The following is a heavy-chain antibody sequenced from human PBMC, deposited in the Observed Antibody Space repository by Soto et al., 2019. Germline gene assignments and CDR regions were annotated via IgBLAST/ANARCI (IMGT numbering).Heavy chain of an antibody. V-gene: IGHV1-18*01. CDR2: ISAYNGNT. J-gene: IGHJ4*02. CDR3: ERDSPPVEY. CDR1: GGTFSSYA. Sequence: ASVKVSCKASGGTFSSYAISWVRQAPGQGLEWMGWISAYNGNTNYAQKLQGRVTMTTDTSTSTAYMELRSLRSDDTAVYYCERDSPPVEYWGQGTLVTVSS.